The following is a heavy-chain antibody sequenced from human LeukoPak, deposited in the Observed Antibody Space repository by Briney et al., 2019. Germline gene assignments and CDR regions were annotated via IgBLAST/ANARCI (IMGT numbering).Heavy chain of an antibody. J-gene: IGHJ5*02. V-gene: IGHV3-30*18. CDR2: ISYHGSAK. CDR3: AKDWGSSGWYNYFDP. CDR1: GFTFSSYW. Sequence: GGSLRLSCAASGFTFSSYWMHWVRQAPGKGLEWVAMISYHGSAKYYGDSVQGRFTISRDISKNTLYLQMDSLRPEDTAVYYCAKDWGSSGWYNYFDPWGQGTLVTVSS. D-gene: IGHD6-19*01.